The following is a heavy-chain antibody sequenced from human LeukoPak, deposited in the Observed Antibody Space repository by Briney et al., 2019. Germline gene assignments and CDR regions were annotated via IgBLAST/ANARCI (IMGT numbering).Heavy chain of an antibody. CDR3: ASGSGGSPPDFDY. J-gene: IGHJ4*02. Sequence: GGSLRLSCAASGFTFSTYAMGWVRQAPGKGLEWVSTISGTGGSTYYADSLKGRFTISRDNSKSTLYLQMNSLRAEDTAVYYCASGSGGSPPDFDYWGQGTLVTVSS. CDR1: GFTFSTYA. V-gene: IGHV3-23*01. CDR2: ISGTGGST. D-gene: IGHD1-26*01.